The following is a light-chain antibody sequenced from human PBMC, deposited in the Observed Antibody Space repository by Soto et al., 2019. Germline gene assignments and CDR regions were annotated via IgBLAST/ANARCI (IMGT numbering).Light chain of an antibody. CDR1: QSIDTW. CDR2: KAI. Sequence: DIQMTQSPSTLSASVGDSATITCRASQSIDTWLAWYQQKPGKAPKLLINKAIIIPSGVPSRFSGSASGTEFSLTISTLQPDDFATYYCQRYDNYPYVFGQGTKL. V-gene: IGKV1-5*03. J-gene: IGKJ2*01. CDR3: QRYDNYPYV.